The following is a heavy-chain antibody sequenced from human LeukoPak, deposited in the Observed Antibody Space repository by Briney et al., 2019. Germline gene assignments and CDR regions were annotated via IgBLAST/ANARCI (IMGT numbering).Heavy chain of an antibody. CDR2: ISSSSTYI. V-gene: IGHV3-21*01. CDR1: GFIFSRYS. D-gene: IGHD4-17*01. J-gene: IGHJ4*02. Sequence: GGSLRLSCAASGFIFSRYSMNWVRQAPGKGLEWVSSISSSSTYIDYADSVKGRFTISRHNARNSLYLQMNSLRAEDTAVYYCARVYGDYALDFWGQGTLVTVSS. CDR3: ARVYGDYALDF.